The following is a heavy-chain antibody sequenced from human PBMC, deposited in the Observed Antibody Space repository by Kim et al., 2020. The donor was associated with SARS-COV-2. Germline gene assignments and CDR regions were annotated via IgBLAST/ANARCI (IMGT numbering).Heavy chain of an antibody. D-gene: IGHD2-15*01. CDR2: IYYSGST. Sequence: SETLSLTCTVSGGSISSSSYYWGWIRQPPGKGLEWIGSIYYSGSTYYNPSLKSRVTISVDTSKNQFSLKLSSVTAADTAVYYCARQGRGVVVVAFDYWGQGTLVTVSS. V-gene: IGHV4-39*01. CDR3: ARQGRGVVVVAFDY. J-gene: IGHJ4*02. CDR1: GGSISSSSYY.